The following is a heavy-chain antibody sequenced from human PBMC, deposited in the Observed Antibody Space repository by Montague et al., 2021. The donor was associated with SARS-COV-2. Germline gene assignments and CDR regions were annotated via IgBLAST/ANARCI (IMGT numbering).Heavy chain of an antibody. CDR1: GFTFSDYA. Sequence: SLRLSCAASGFTFSDYAMSWVRQAPGKGLEWVAVISGSGDITYYADSVTGWFTISRDNSKNTVYLQMNSLRAEDTAVYYCAKGRVVGQRYFGHWGQGTLVTVSS. CDR3: AKGRVVGQRYFGH. J-gene: IGHJ4*02. CDR2: ISGSGDIT. V-gene: IGHV3-23*01. D-gene: IGHD2-15*01.